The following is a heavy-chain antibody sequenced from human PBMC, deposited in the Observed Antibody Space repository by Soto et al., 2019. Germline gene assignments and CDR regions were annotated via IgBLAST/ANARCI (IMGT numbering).Heavy chain of an antibody. CDR1: GGSISSYY. D-gene: IGHD4-4*01. CDR3: ARVYDYSNYFDY. J-gene: IGHJ4*02. CDR2: IYYSGST. Sequence: SETLSLTCTVSGGSISSYYWSWIRQPPGKGLEWIGYIYYSGSTNYNPSLKSRVTISVDTSKNQFSLKLSSVTAADTAVYYCARVYDYSNYFDYWGQGTLVTVSS. V-gene: IGHV4-59*08.